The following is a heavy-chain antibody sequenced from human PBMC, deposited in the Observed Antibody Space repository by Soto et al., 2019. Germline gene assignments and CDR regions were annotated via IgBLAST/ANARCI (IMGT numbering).Heavy chain of an antibody. Sequence: QVQLVESGGGVVQPGKSLRLSCAGSGFTFSSYGMDWVRQAPGKGLEWVAVISYDGSNKYYADSVKGRFTISRDNSKNTLYLQMSSLRADDTAVYYCAKDRIGAGVRGYFDYWGQGTLVTVSS. CDR2: ISYDGSNK. CDR1: GFTFSSYG. CDR3: AKDRIGAGVRGYFDY. D-gene: IGHD3-10*01. J-gene: IGHJ4*02. V-gene: IGHV3-30*18.